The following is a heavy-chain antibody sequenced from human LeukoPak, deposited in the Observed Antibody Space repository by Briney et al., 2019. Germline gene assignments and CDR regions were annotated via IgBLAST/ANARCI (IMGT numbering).Heavy chain of an antibody. J-gene: IGHJ4*02. Sequence: SETLSLTCTVSGGSISGYYWSSIRQPPGKGLEWIGYIYYSGSTNYNPSLESRVTISVGTSKNQFSLKLSSVTAADTAVYYCARHYGSGTYPLDYWGQGTLVTVSS. CDR1: GGSISGYY. V-gene: IGHV4-59*08. CDR3: ARHYGSGTYPLDY. CDR2: IYYSGST. D-gene: IGHD3-10*01.